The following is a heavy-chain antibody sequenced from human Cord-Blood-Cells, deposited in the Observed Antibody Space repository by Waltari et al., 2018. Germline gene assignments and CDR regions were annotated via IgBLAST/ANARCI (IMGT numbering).Heavy chain of an antibody. CDR2: INSHGSST. CDR3: ARDGRLSWRVVGATRWFDP. CDR1: GFTFSSYW. V-gene: IGHV3-74*01. Sequence: EVQLVESGGGLVQPGGSLRLSCAASGFTFSSYWMQWVRTAPGNGRVWVSRINSHGSSTSYADSVKGRFTISRDNAKNTLYLQMNSLRAEDTAVYYCARDGRLSWRVVGATRWFDPWGQGTLVTVSS. J-gene: IGHJ5*02. D-gene: IGHD1-26*01.